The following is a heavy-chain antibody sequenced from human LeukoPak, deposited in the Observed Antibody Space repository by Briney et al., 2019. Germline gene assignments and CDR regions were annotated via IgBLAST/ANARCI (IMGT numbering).Heavy chain of an antibody. Sequence: SETLSLTCAVYGGSFSGYYWSWIRQPPGKGLEWIGEINHSGSTNYNPSLKSRVTISVDTPKNQFSLKLSSVTAADTAVYYCARGGLYSNYAFDIWGQGTMVTVSS. D-gene: IGHD4-11*01. J-gene: IGHJ3*02. V-gene: IGHV4-34*01. CDR2: INHSGST. CDR1: GGSFSGYY. CDR3: ARGGLYSNYAFDI.